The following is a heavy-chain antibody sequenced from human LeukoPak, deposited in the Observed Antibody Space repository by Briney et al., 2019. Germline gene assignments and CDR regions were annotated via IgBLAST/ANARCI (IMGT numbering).Heavy chain of an antibody. Sequence: GESLKISCKGSGYSFNSDWSGWRRQMAGKVLGWRGIIYPGDSDTRYSPSFQGQVTISAAKSISTAYLQWSSPKASDTAIHFRPRRAELGMRYSDAWGQGALATVSS. J-gene: IGHJ5*02. V-gene: IGHV5-51*01. CDR2: IYPGDSDT. D-gene: IGHD3-16*01. CDR1: GYSFNSDW. CDR3: PRRAELGMRYSDA.